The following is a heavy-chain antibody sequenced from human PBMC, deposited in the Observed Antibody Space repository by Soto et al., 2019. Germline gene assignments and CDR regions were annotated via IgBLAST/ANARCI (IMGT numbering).Heavy chain of an antibody. Sequence: PSETLSLTCTVSGGSISSYYWSWIRQPPGKGLEWIGYIYYSGSTNYNPSLKSRVTISVDTSKNQFSLKLSSVTAADTAVYYCARDFNSYVDYWGQGTLVTVSS. D-gene: IGHD5-18*01. CDR2: IYYSGST. V-gene: IGHV4-59*01. CDR1: GGSISSYY. J-gene: IGHJ4*02. CDR3: ARDFNSYVDY.